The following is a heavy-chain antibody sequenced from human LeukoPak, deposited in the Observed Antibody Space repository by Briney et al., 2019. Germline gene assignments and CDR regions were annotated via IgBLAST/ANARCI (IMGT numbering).Heavy chain of an antibody. Sequence: PGGSLRLSCAASGFTFSTYAMSWVRQAPGKGLEWVSYISRSGSTIYYADSVKGRFTISRDNAKNSLYLQMNSLRDEDTAVYYCARDTEHLYFVFDYWGQGTLVTVSS. D-gene: IGHD2-2*02. J-gene: IGHJ4*02. V-gene: IGHV3-48*02. CDR2: ISRSGSTI. CDR3: ARDTEHLYFVFDY. CDR1: GFTFSTYA.